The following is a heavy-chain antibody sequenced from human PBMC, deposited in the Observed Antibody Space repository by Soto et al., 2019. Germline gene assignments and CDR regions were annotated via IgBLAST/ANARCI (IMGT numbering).Heavy chain of an antibody. CDR3: ARLRGITGYRSAWYNFDY. Sequence: PSETLSLTCTVSGGSFSSSSYYWVWIRQPPGRGLEWIGNIYYSGSTYYNPSLKSRVTISVDTSKNQFSLKLSSVTAADTAVYYCARLRGITGYRSAWYNFDYWGQGTLVTVSS. J-gene: IGHJ4*02. D-gene: IGHD6-19*01. V-gene: IGHV4-39*01. CDR1: GGSFSSSSYY. CDR2: IYYSGST.